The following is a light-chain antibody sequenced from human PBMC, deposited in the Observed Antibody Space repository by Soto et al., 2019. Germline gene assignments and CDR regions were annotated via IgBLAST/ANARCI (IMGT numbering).Light chain of an antibody. V-gene: IGLV1-51*01. CDR2: DNN. J-gene: IGLJ1*01. CDR1: SSNIGGNS. Sequence: QSVMTQPPSVSAAPGQKVTISCSGSSSNIGGNSVSWYQQLPGTAPKLLIYDNNKRPSGIPDRFSGSKSGTSATLGITGLQTGDEADYYCGTWDSSLSAGWVFGTGTKLTVL. CDR3: GTWDSSLSAGWV.